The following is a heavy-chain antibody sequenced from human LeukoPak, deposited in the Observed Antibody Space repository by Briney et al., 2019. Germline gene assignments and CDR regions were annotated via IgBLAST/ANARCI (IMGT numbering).Heavy chain of an antibody. CDR2: IYHSGST. CDR1: GFTFSSYS. D-gene: IGHD6-13*01. V-gene: IGHV4-59*01. J-gene: IGHJ4*02. CDR3: GRETIAATGTSVFFDY. Sequence: PGGSLRLSCAASGFTFSSYSMNWVRQPPGKGLEWIGYIYHSGSTNYNPSLKSRVTISVDTSKNQFSLKLTSMTAADTAVYYCGRETIAATGTSVFFDYWGQGTLVTVSS.